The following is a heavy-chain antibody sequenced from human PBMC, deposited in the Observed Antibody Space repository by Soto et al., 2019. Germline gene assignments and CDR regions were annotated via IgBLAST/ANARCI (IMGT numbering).Heavy chain of an antibody. CDR3: AKGDNLGPKTGYAFDP. D-gene: IGHD5-12*01. V-gene: IGHV6-1*01. CDR2: TYFRSKWYN. J-gene: IGHJ5*02. CDR1: WDSVSSNTAS. Sequence: SQTRSLTCAISWDSVSSNTASWNLIRQSPSRGLEWLGRTYFRSKWYNDYAVSVKSRIIINPDTSNNQFSLQLNSVTPEDTAVYFCAKGDNLGPKTGYAFDPWGQGIMVTVSS.